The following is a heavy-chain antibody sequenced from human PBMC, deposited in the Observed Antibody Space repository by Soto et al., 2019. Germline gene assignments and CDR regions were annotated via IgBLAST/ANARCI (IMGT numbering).Heavy chain of an antibody. CDR2: ISNYNENT. CDR1: GYTFSNYG. D-gene: IGHD4-17*01. V-gene: IGHV1-18*01. CDR3: ARDSQGDYDGYSFDY. Sequence: ASVKVSCKASGYTFSNYGISWVRQAPGQGLEWMGWISNYNENTEYAQKFQGRVTMTTDTSTNTAYMELRSLRSDDTAVFYCARDSQGDYDGYSFDYWGQGTLVTVSS. J-gene: IGHJ4*02.